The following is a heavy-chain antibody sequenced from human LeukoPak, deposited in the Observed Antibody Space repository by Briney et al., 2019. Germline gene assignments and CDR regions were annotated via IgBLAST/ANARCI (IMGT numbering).Heavy chain of an antibody. CDR1: GGTFSSYA. V-gene: IGHV1-69*05. J-gene: IGHJ4*02. Sequence: SVKVSCKASGGTFSSYAISWVRQAPGQGLEWMGGIIPIFGTANYAQKFQGRVTITKDESTSTAYMELSSLRSEETAVYYCATAMVRGVIPYYFDYWGQGTLVTVSS. CDR3: ATAMVRGVIPYYFDY. D-gene: IGHD3-10*01. CDR2: IIPIFGTA.